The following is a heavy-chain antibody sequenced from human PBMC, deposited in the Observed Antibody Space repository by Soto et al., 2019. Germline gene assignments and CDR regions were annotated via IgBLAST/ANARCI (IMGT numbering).Heavy chain of an antibody. CDR2: ISYDGSHK. Sequence: QVQLVESAGGVVQPGTSLRLSCAASGFTFSAYGMHWVRQAPGKGLEWVAVISYDGSHKTYTDSVQGRFTISRDKSKNTVHLQMNSLRAEDTALYYCVKEGRGYGGFDPNSYFENWGQGTLVTVSS. V-gene: IGHV3-30*18. J-gene: IGHJ4*02. CDR3: VKEGRGYGGFDPNSYFEN. D-gene: IGHD5-12*01. CDR1: GFTFSAYG.